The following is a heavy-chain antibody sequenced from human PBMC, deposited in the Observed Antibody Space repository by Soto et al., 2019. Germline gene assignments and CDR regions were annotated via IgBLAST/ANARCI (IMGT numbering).Heavy chain of an antibody. D-gene: IGHD2-8*01. V-gene: IGHV4-31*03. J-gene: IGHJ5*02. Sequence: QVQLQQSGPGLVKPSQTLSLTCTVSGDSISSGGYYWNWIRQRPGKGLEWIGCIHYSGATYYNSSLRTRVSISLDTSENQVSLELSAATAADTAVYYCARDFSNRGGWLDPWGQGTLVTVSS. CDR1: GDSISSGGYY. CDR3: ARDFSNRGGWLDP. CDR2: IHYSGAT.